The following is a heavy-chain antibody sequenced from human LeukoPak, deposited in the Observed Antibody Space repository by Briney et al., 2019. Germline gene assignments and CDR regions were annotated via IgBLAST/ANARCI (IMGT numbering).Heavy chain of an antibody. J-gene: IGHJ1*01. V-gene: IGHV4-59*01. Sequence: PSETLSLTCTVSGGSISSYYWSWIRQPPGKGLEWIGYIYYSGSTNYNPSLKSRVTISVDTSKNQFSLKLSSVTAADTAVYYCARGGPIQLWLDAQYSQHWGQGTLVTVSS. CDR1: GGSISSYY. CDR2: IYYSGST. CDR3: ARGGPIQLWLDAQYSQH. D-gene: IGHD5-18*01.